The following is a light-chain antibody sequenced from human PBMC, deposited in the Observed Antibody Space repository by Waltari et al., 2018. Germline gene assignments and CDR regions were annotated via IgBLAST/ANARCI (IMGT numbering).Light chain of an antibody. CDR3: QQYNSYSGLT. V-gene: IGKV1-5*03. Sequence: DIQMTQSPSPLSASVGDRVTITCRASQSISSGLAWYQQKPGKAPKLLVYKASSLESGGASRFSGSGSGTEFTLTISSLQPDDFATYDCQQYNSYSGLTFGGGTKVEIK. CDR1: QSISSG. CDR2: KAS. J-gene: IGKJ4*01.